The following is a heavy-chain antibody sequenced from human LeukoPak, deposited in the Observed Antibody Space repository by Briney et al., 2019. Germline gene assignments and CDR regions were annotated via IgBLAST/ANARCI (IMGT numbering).Heavy chain of an antibody. Sequence: PGGSLRLSCAAPGFTFSSYAMHWVRQAPGKGLEWVAVISYDGSNKYYADSVKGRFTISRDNSKNTLYLQMNSLRAEDTAVYYCARVIYSYGPADYWGQGTLVTVSS. CDR3: ARVIYSYGPADY. J-gene: IGHJ4*02. CDR2: ISYDGSNK. D-gene: IGHD5-18*01. V-gene: IGHV3-30-3*01. CDR1: GFTFSSYA.